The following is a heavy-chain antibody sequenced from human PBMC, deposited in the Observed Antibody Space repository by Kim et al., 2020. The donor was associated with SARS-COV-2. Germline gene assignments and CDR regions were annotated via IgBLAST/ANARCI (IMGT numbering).Heavy chain of an antibody. Sequence: SETLSITCTVSGASIDSSDSYWGWIRQPPGKGLEWIGSFYYSWTTYYNPSLKSRVTIPADTAMNQFSLNMTSATAADTALYYCARHTLPSLSSCALGYF. CDR2: FYYSWTT. CDR3: ARHTLPSLSSCALGYF. CDR1: GASIDSSDSY. J-gene: IGHJ4*03. D-gene: IGHD6-6*01. V-gene: IGHV4-39*01.